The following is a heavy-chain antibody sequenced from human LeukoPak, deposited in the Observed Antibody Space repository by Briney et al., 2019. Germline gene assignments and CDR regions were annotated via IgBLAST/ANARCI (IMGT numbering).Heavy chain of an antibody. CDR1: GGSISSYY. D-gene: IGHD2-2*01. Sequence: PSETLSLTCTVSGGSISSYYWSWIRQPAGKGLEWIGRIYTSGSTNYNPSLKSRVTMSVDTSKNQFSLKLSSVTAADTAVYYCARDGPYCSSTSCYVDYWGQGTLVTVSS. J-gene: IGHJ4*02. CDR2: IYTSGST. CDR3: ARDGPYCSSTSCYVDY. V-gene: IGHV4-4*07.